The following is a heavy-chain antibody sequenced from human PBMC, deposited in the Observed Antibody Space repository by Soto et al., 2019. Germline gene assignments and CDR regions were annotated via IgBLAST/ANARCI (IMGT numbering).Heavy chain of an antibody. V-gene: IGHV1-69*12. CDR1: GGTFSRFG. D-gene: IGHD3-3*01. CDR3: ARVAVPDFSHYYGIDV. J-gene: IGHJ6*02. Sequence: QVQLVQSGAEGKKPGSSVKVSCKASGGTFSRFGISWVRQAPGQGLEWMGGIIPIFGKGDYAPKFRGRVTFTADEVTTTVYMEMSSLSSGDTAVYYCARVAVPDFSHYYGIDVWGQGTTVTVSS. CDR2: IIPIFGKG.